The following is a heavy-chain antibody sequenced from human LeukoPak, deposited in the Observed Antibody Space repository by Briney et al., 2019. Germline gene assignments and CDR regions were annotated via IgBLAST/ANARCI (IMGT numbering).Heavy chain of an antibody. CDR2: ISGSGGST. V-gene: IGHV3-23*01. CDR1: GFTFSSYA. J-gene: IGHJ4*02. D-gene: IGHD3-3*01. Sequence: GGSLRLSCAASGFTFSSYAMSWVRQAPGKGLEWVSAISGSGGSTYYADSVKGRFTISRDNAKNSLYLQMNSLRAEDTAVYYCARGHDRLDYWGQGTLVTVSS. CDR3: ARGHDRLDY.